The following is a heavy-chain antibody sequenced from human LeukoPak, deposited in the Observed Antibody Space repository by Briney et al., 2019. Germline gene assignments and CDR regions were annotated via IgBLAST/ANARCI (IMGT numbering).Heavy chain of an antibody. CDR1: GFTFSDTW. D-gene: IGHD1-26*01. Sequence: GGSLRLSCAASGFTFSDTWMHWVRQAPGEGLVWVSRIRSDGSDTRYAESVKGRFTISRDSAESSLYLQLSSLGAEDTAVYYCVRGGLYHYSGTSGDYWGQGTLVTVSS. CDR2: IRSDGSDT. J-gene: IGHJ4*02. V-gene: IGHV3-74*01. CDR3: VRGGLYHYSGTSGDY.